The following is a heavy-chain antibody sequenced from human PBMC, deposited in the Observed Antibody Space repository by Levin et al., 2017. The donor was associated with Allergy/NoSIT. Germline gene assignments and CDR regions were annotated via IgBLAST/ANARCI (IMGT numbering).Heavy chain of an antibody. D-gene: IGHD1-1*01. CDR1: GYSFTNYW. CDR3: ARFGGDTWSTGYYYGMDV. V-gene: IGHV5-51*01. CDR2: IYPRDSDT. J-gene: IGHJ6*02. Sequence: GESLKISCKGSGYSFTNYWIAWVRQMPGKGLEWMGIIYPRDSDTRYSPSFQGQVTISADNSISTAYLQWSSLKAPDTAIYYCARFGGDTWSTGYYYGMDVWGQGTTVTVS.